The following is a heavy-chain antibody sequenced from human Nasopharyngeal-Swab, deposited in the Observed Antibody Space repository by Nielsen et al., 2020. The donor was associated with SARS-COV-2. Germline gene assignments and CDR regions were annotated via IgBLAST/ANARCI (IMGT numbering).Heavy chain of an antibody. CDR3: AKDRDSGDDSDDYYHYYGMDV. J-gene: IGHJ6*02. V-gene: IGHV3-23*01. CDR2: ISGSGGST. Sequence: GESLKISCAASGFTFSSYAMSWVRQAPGKGLEWVSAISGSGGSTYYADSVKGRFTISRDNSKNTVNLQRNSLRVEDTAIYYCAKDRDSGDDSDDYYHYYGMDVWGQGTTVTVFS. CDR1: GFTFSSYA. D-gene: IGHD5-12*01.